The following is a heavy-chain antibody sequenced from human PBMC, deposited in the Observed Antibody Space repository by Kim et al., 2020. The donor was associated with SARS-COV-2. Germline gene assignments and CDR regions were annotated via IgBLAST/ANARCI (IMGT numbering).Heavy chain of an antibody. Sequence: ASVKVSCQASGYTFTNNHIHWVRQAPGQGLEWMGMIDPKTGSTTYTQKFRGRVTVTRDTSTSTVYMELRSLRSEDTAVYFCARDFPETVAAITVRGPFDLWGRGTTVTVSS. CDR3: ARDFPETVAAITVRGPFDL. CDR2: IDPKTGST. D-gene: IGHD5-12*01. CDR1: GYTFTNNH. J-gene: IGHJ3*01. V-gene: IGHV1-46*01.